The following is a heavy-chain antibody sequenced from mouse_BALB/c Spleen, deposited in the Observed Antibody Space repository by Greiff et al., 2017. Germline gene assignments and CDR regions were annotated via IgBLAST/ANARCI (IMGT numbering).Heavy chain of an antibody. Sequence: EVHLVESGGGLVQPGGSRKLSCAASGFTFSSFGMHWVRQAPEKGLEWVAYISSVSSTIYYADTVKGRFTIARDNPKNTLFLQMTSLRSEDTAMYYCARYGRFYAMDYWGQGTSVTVSA. D-gene: IGHD1-1*01. CDR2: ISSVSSTI. J-gene: IGHJ4*01. CDR1: GFTFSSFG. CDR3: ARYGRFYAMDY. V-gene: IGHV5-17*02.